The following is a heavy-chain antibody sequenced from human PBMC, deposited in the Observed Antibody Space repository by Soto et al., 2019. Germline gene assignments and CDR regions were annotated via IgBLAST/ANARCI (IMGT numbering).Heavy chain of an antibody. Sequence: TLSLTCTVSGGSVSSGSYYWSWIRQPPGKGLEWIGYIYYSVSTNYNPSLKSRVTISVDTSKNQFSLKLSSVTAADTAVYYCAGPIPFDYWGQGTLVTVSS. V-gene: IGHV4-61*01. CDR2: IYYSVST. CDR1: GGSVSSGSYY. CDR3: AGPIPFDY. J-gene: IGHJ4*02.